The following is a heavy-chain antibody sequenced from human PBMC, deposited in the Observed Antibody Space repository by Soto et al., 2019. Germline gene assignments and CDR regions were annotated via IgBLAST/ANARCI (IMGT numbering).Heavy chain of an antibody. J-gene: IGHJ4*02. CDR1: GYTFTTYF. CDR3: ARLSSASEVY. V-gene: IGHV1-3*04. CDR2: INTDNGNT. Sequence: ASVKVSCKASGYTFTTYFIHWVRQAPGQRLEWLGWINTDNGNTKYSRELQGRVTITRDTSATTVSMELSSLTSEDTAVYYCARLSSASEVYWGQGSLVTVSS. D-gene: IGHD6-19*01.